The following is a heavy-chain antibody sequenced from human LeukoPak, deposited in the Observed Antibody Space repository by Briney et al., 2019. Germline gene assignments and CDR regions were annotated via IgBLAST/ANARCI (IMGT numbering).Heavy chain of an antibody. Sequence: SETLSLTCAVYGGSFNGYYWSWIRQPPGKGLEWIGEINHSGSTNYNPSLKSRVTISVDTSKNQFSLKLSSVTAADTAVYYCARTGYSDLYYFDYWGQGTLVTVSS. J-gene: IGHJ4*02. CDR3: ARTGYSDLYYFDY. CDR1: GGSFNGYY. V-gene: IGHV4-34*01. D-gene: IGHD5-12*01. CDR2: INHSGST.